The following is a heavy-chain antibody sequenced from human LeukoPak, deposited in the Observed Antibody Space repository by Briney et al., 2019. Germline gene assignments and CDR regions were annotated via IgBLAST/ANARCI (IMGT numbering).Heavy chain of an antibody. CDR2: INHSGST. V-gene: IGHV4-34*01. D-gene: IGHD3-9*01. CDR1: GGSFSGYY. CDR3: ARGGYYYDILTGYRMYYFGY. Sequence: SGTLSLTCAVYGGSFSGYYWSWIRQPPGKGLEWIGEINHSGSTNYNPSLKSRVTISVDTSKNQFSLKLSSVTAADTAVYYCARGGYYYDILTGYRMYYFGYWGQGTLVTVSS. J-gene: IGHJ4*02.